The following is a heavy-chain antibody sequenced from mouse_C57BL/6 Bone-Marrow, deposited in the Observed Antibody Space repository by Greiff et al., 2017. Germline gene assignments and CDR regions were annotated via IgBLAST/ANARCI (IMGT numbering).Heavy chain of an antibody. V-gene: IGHV3-6*01. CDR1: GYSITSGYY. CDR2: ISYDGSN. Sequence: EVQVVESGPGLVKPSQSLSLTCSVTGYSITSGYYWNWIRQFPGNKLEWMGYISYDGSNNYNPSLKNRISITRDTSKHQFFLKLNSVTTEDTATYYCARITTVRRGYFDVWGTGTTVTVSS. J-gene: IGHJ1*03. CDR3: ARITTVRRGYFDV. D-gene: IGHD1-1*01.